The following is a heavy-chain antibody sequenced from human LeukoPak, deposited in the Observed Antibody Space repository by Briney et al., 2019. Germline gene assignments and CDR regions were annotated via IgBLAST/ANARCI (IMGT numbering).Heavy chain of an antibody. D-gene: IGHD3-10*01. CDR3: ARVRLTLLRGERFMDV. CDR1: GFSLSTSGVG. J-gene: IGHJ6*03. V-gene: IGHV4-39*07. CDR2: IYYNGNT. Sequence: SGPTLVKPTQTLTLTCTFSGFSLSTSGVGVGWIRQPPGKGLEWMGSIYYNGNTYYNPSLQSRVTLSVDTSKTQFSVKLTSVTAADTAVYYCARVRLTLLRGERFMDVWGKGTTVTVSS.